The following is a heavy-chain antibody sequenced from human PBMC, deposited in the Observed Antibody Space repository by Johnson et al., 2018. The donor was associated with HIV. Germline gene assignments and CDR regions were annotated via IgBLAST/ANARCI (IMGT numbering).Heavy chain of an antibody. D-gene: IGHD6-25*01. CDR1: GFTFSDYA. V-gene: IGHV3-30-3*01. Sequence: QVQLVESGGGVVQPGRSLRLSCAASGFTFSDYAMHWVRQAPGKGLEWVAVISYDGNNTYYADSVKGRFTISRDDSKNTLYLQMNSLRAEETAFYYCSRESGQAFDVWGQGTMVTVSS. J-gene: IGHJ3*01. CDR3: SRESGQAFDV. CDR2: ISYDGNNT.